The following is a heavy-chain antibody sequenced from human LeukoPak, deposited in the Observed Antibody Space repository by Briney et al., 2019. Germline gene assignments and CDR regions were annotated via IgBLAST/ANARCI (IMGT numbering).Heavy chain of an antibody. J-gene: IGHJ4*02. CDR1: GFIFYNYA. V-gene: IGHV3-23*01. CDR2: ISGSGGST. D-gene: IGHD6-19*01. CDR3: AKRGVQQWLVDWYFDY. Sequence: GGSLRLACAAAGFIFYNYAMSWVRQAPAKGMAWVSGISGSGGSTYYAESVKGRFTISRDDSTLYLQMNSLRAEDTAVYYCAKRGVQQWLVDWYFDYWGQGTLVTVSS.